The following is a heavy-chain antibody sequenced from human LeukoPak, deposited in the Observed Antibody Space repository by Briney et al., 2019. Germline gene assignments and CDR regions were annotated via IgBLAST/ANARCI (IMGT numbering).Heavy chain of an antibody. CDR1: GYSISSGYY. CDR2: IYHSGST. CDR3: ARVDRSIAARANWFDH. Sequence: SETLSLTCTVSGYSISSGYYWGWLRQPPGKGLEWIGSIYHSGSTYYNPSLKSRVTISVDTSKNQFSLKLSSVTAADTAVYYCARVDRSIAARANWFDHWGQGTLVTVSS. V-gene: IGHV4-38-2*02. D-gene: IGHD6-6*01. J-gene: IGHJ5*02.